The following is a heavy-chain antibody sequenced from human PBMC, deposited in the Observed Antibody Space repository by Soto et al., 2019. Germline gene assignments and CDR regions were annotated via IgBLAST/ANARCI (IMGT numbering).Heavy chain of an antibody. CDR1: GGSISSGDHY. V-gene: IGHV4-30-4*01. J-gene: IGHJ6*02. D-gene: IGHD5-18*01. CDR2: IYYSGTT. Sequence: PSESLSLTCTVSGGSISSGDHYWSWIRQPPGKGLEWIGYIYYSGTTYYNPSLKSRVTISVDTSENQFSLKVNSVTAADTAGYYCARALIQLWPHYYYGMDVWGQGTTVTVSS. CDR3: ARALIQLWPHYYYGMDV.